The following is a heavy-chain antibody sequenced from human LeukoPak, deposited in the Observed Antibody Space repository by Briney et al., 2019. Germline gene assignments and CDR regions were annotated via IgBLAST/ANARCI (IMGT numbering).Heavy chain of an antibody. J-gene: IGHJ3*02. CDR2: IYYSGST. Sequence: SETLSLTCTVSGGSISGHYWNWIRQPPGKGLEWIGYIYYSGSTSYNPSLKSRVTISVDTSKNQFSLKLSSVTAADTAVYYCARGRGNWGDAFDIWGQGTMVTVSS. V-gene: IGHV4-59*11. CDR1: GGSISGHY. D-gene: IGHD7-27*01. CDR3: ARGRGNWGDAFDI.